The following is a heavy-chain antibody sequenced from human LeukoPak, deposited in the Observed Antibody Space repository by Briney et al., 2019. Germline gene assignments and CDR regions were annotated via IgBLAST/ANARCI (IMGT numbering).Heavy chain of an antibody. V-gene: IGHV3-74*01. CDR3: TRDSYDERRYYGVDV. D-gene: IGHD3-3*01. Sequence: GGSLRLSCAASEYTFSSFWMHWFRQAPGKGLVWVSRINRDGTSTDYADSVKGRFTISRDNAKNTLYLQMNSLRVEDTAVYYCTRDSYDERRYYGVDVWGLGTTVTVSS. CDR1: EYTFSSFW. J-gene: IGHJ6*01. CDR2: INRDGTST.